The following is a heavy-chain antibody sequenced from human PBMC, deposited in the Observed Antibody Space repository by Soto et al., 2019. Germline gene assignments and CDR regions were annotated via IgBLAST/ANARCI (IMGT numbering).Heavy chain of an antibody. J-gene: IGHJ5*02. CDR1: GGSISSYY. CDR2: IYYSGST. V-gene: IGHV4-59*01. D-gene: IGHD3-16*02. Sequence: SETLSLTCTVSGGSISSYYWSWIRQPPGKGLEWIGYIYYSGSTNYNPSLKSRVTISVDTSKNQFSLKLSSVTAADTAVYYCARGEEYDYIWGSYRRRINWLDPWGQGTLVTVSS. CDR3: ARGEEYDYIWGSYRRRINWLDP.